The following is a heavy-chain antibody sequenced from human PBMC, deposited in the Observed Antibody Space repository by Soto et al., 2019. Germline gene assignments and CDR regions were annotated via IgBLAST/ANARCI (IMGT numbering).Heavy chain of an antibody. V-gene: IGHV4-59*08. Sequence: SETLSLTCTVSGGSISSYYWTWIRQPPGKGLEWIGYISDSGSTNYSPSLKSRVTMSVDTSKNQFSLKLSSVTAADTAVYYCARPSLPDIVVVPALGLALENWFDPWGQGTLVTVSS. J-gene: IGHJ5*02. D-gene: IGHD2-2*01. CDR3: ARPSLPDIVVVPALGLALENWFDP. CDR1: GGSISSYY. CDR2: ISDSGST.